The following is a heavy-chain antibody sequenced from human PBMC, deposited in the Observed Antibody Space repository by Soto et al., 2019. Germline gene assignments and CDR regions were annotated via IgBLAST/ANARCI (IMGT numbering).Heavy chain of an antibody. CDR1: GFNFSNYG. CDR3: AKGYSSGWHSSLSS. V-gene: IGHV3-23*01. CDR2: ITGSGDRT. D-gene: IGHD6-19*01. J-gene: IGHJ5*02. Sequence: EVQLLESGGGLVQPGGSLRLSCAASGFNFSNYGMSWVRQAPGKGLECVSGITGSGDRTSYADSVKGRFTVSRDNSQNTVSLQKNSLRVEDSAIYYCAKGYSSGWHSSLSSWGQGTLVTVSS.